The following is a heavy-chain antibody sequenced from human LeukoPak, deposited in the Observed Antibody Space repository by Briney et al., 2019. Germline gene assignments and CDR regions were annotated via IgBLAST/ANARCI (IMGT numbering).Heavy chain of an antibody. CDR1: GFRFSSYA. D-gene: IGHD4-11*01. CDR2: ISGSSHSRT. Sequence: GGSLRLSCAASGFRFSSYAMSWVRQAPGQGLEWVSGISGSSHSRTDYADSVKGRFTISRDNSKHTLYLQMSSLRAEDTALYYCAKSSEYNNYGIDYWGQGTLVTASS. V-gene: IGHV3-23*01. J-gene: IGHJ4*02. CDR3: AKSSEYNNYGIDY.